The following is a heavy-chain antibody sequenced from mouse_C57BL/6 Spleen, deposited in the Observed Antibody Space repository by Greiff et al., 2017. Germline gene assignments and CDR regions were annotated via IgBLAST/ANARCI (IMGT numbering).Heavy chain of an antibody. CDR1: GYTFTSYT. D-gene: IGHD2-3*01. CDR3: ARSGIYDGYYGYFDY. Sequence: QVQLKESGAELARPGASVKMSCKASGYTFTSYTMHWVKQRPGQGLEWIGYINPSSGYTKYNQKFKDKATLTADKSSSTAYMQLSSLTSEDSAVYYCARSGIYDGYYGYFDYWGQGTTLTVSS. CDR2: INPSSGYT. J-gene: IGHJ2*01. V-gene: IGHV1-4*01.